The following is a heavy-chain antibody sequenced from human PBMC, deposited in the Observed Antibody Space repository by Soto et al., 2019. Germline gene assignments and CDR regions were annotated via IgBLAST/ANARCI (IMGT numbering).Heavy chain of an antibody. D-gene: IGHD3-22*01. CDR3: ARPSGYYDTSGYYGAFYYYGMDV. Sequence: GGSLRLSCAASVFTFSSYDMNWFRQAPVKVLEWVSYISSSSSTIYYADSVKGRFTISRDNADNSLFLQMNSLRDEDTAVYYCARPSGYYDTSGYYGAFYYYGMDVWGQGTTVTV. J-gene: IGHJ6*02. CDR2: ISSSSSTI. V-gene: IGHV3-48*02. CDR1: VFTFSSYD.